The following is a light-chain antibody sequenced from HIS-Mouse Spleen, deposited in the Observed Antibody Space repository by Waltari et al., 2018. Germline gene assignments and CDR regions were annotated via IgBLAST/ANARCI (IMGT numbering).Light chain of an antibody. Sequence: DIVMTQSPDSLAVSLGESATINCKSSQSVLYSSNNKNYLAWYQQKPGQPPKLLIYWAPTRESGVPDRFSGSGSGTDFTLTISSLQAEDVAVYYCQQYYSTPLTFGGGTKVEIK. J-gene: IGKJ4*01. V-gene: IGKV4-1*01. CDR3: QQYYSTPLT. CDR2: WAP. CDR1: QSVLYSSNNKNY.